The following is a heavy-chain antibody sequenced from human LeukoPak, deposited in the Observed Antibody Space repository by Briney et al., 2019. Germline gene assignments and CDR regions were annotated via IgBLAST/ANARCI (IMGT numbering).Heavy chain of an antibody. CDR2: IYHSGST. J-gene: IGHJ3*02. V-gene: IGHV4-30-2*01. Sequence: PSQTLSLTCAVSGGSISSGGYSWSWIRQPPGKGLEWIGYIYHSGSTYYNPSLKSRVTMSVDTSKNQFSLKLSSVTAADTAVYYCARVCSSTSCYAFDIWGQGTMVIVSS. CDR3: ARVCSSTSCYAFDI. CDR1: GGSISSGGYS. D-gene: IGHD2-2*01.